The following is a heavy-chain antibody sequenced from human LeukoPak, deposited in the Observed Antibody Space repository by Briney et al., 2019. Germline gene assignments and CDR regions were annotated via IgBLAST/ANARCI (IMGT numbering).Heavy chain of an antibody. J-gene: IGHJ4*02. CDR2: IWYDGSNK. V-gene: IGHV3-33*01. CDR3: ARDCSGGSCCDY. Sequence: TGGSLRLSCAASGFIFSTYGMNWVRQVPGKGLEWVAIIWYDGSNKYYADSVKGRFSISRDNSKNTLYLEMNSLRAEDTAVYYCARDCSGGSCCDYWGQGTLVTVSS. CDR1: GFIFSTYG. D-gene: IGHD2-15*01.